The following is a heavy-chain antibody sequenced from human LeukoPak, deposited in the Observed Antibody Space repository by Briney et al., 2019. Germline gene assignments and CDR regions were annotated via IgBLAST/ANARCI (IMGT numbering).Heavy chain of an antibody. Sequence: SVKVSCKASGGTFSSYAISWVRQAPGQGLEWMGGIIPIFGTANYAQKFQGRVTITADESTSTAYMELSSLRSEDTAVYYCARGQRVNYDILTGYPYYYYGLDVWGQGTTVTVSS. D-gene: IGHD3-9*01. CDR3: ARGQRVNYDILTGYPYYYYGLDV. CDR2: IIPIFGTA. CDR1: GGTFSSYA. V-gene: IGHV1-69*01. J-gene: IGHJ6*02.